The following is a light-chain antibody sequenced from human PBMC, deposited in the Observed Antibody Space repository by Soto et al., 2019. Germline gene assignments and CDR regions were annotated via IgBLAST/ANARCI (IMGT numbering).Light chain of an antibody. CDR2: AVS. CDR1: QSVDSRY. CDR3: QQYGNSPRYS. J-gene: IGKJ2*03. V-gene: IGKV3-20*01. Sequence: EIVLTQSPGTLSLSPGERATLSCRASQSVDSRYFAWYRQKPGQAPRLLIYAVSSRATGIPDRVRGSGSGTDFTLTISRLEPEDFAEYYCQQYGNSPRYSFGQGTKLELK.